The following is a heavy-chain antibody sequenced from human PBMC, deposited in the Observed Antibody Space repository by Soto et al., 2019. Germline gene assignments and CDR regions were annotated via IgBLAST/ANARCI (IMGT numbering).Heavy chain of an antibody. Sequence: GESLKISCKGSGYSFTSYWIGWVRQMPGKGLEWMGIIYPGDSDTRYSPSFQGQVTISADKSISTAYLQWSSLKASDTAMYYCARQWYDSSGYYGIDYWGQGTRVTVSS. D-gene: IGHD3-22*01. CDR2: IYPGDSDT. V-gene: IGHV5-51*01. J-gene: IGHJ4*02. CDR1: GYSFTSYW. CDR3: ARQWYDSSGYYGIDY.